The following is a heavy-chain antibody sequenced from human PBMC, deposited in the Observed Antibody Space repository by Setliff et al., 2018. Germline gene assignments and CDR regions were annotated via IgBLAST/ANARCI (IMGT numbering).Heavy chain of an antibody. V-gene: IGHV1-8*03. D-gene: IGHD3-3*01. CDR3: ARSGGGYDFWSGYLVSHYYYYYYMDV. Sequence: ASVKVSCKASGYIFTGYYMHWVRQAPGQGLEWMGWMNPNSGNTGYAQKFQGRVTITRNTSISTAYMELSSLRSEDTAVYYCARSGGGYDFWSGYLVSHYYYYYYMDVWGKGTTVTVSS. J-gene: IGHJ6*03. CDR2: MNPNSGNT. CDR1: GYIFTGYY.